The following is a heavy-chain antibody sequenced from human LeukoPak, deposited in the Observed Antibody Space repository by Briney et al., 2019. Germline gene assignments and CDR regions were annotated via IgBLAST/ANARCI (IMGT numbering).Heavy chain of an antibody. D-gene: IGHD6-13*01. Sequence: PGGSLRLSCAASGFTFSSYAMHWVRQAPGKGLEWVAVISYDGSNKYYADSVKGRFTISRDNSKNTLYLQMNSLRAEDTAVYYCARDGSSWYYFDYWGQGTLVTVSS. V-gene: IGHV3-30*04. CDR3: ARDGSSWYYFDY. J-gene: IGHJ4*02. CDR1: GFTFSSYA. CDR2: ISYDGSNK.